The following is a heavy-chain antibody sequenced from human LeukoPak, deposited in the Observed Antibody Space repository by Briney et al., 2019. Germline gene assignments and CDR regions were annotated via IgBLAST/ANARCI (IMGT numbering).Heavy chain of an antibody. J-gene: IGHJ5*02. D-gene: IGHD2-15*01. CDR3: ARVTMVAAASYNWFVP. Sequence: PGGSLRLSCAASGFSFSNYGFHWVRQAPGKGLDWVSAISYDGKNIHYADSVKGRFTISRDNSRNTVYLQMNSLRVEDTAVYYCARVTMVAAASYNWFVPWGQGTLVTVSS. CDR2: ISYDGKNI. CDR1: GFSFSNYG. V-gene: IGHV3-33*01.